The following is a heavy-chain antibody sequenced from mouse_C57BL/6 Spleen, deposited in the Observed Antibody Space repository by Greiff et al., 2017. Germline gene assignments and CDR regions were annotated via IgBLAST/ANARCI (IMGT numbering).Heavy chain of an antibody. CDR3: ARTTMVTTDGYYDV. Sequence: EVKLMESGGDLVKPGGSLKLSCAASGYTFSSYCMSWVRQTPDQRLEWVATISSGGSYTYYPDRVKGRFTITRDNAKNTLYLQKSSLTSEDTAVYYCARTTMVTTDGYYDVWGTGTTVTVSS. J-gene: IGHJ1*03. CDR2: ISSGGSYT. D-gene: IGHD2-2*01. CDR1: GYTFSSYC. V-gene: IGHV5-6*01.